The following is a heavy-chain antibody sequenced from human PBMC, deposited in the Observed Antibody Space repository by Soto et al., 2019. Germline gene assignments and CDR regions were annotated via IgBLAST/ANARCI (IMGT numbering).Heavy chain of an antibody. CDR3: ARGLSDIVVVPAAIESYYYYGMDV. Sequence: PSETLSLTCAVYGGSFSGYYWSWIRQPPGKGLEWIGEINHSGSTNYNPSLKSRVTISVDTSKNQFSLKLSSVTAADTAVYYCARGLSDIVVVPAAIESYYYYGMDVWGQGTTVTVSS. V-gene: IGHV4-34*01. J-gene: IGHJ6*02. CDR1: GGSFSGYY. D-gene: IGHD2-2*01. CDR2: INHSGST.